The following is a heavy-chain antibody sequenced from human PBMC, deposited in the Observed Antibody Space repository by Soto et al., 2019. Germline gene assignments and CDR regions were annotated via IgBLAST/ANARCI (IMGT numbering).Heavy chain of an antibody. Sequence: RASVKVSCKASGGTFSSYAISWVRQAPGQGLEWMGGIIPIFGTANYAQKFQGRVTITADESTSTAYMELSSLRSEDTAVYYCAGTTVVRNWFDPWGQGTLVTVSS. CDR3: AGTTVVRNWFDP. CDR1: GGTFSSYA. CDR2: IIPIFGTA. D-gene: IGHD4-4*01. J-gene: IGHJ5*02. V-gene: IGHV1-69*13.